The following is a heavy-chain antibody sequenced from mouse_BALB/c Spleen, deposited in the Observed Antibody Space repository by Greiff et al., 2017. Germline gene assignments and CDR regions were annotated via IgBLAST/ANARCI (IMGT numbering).Heavy chain of an antibody. J-gene: IGHJ2*01. V-gene: IGHV1-82*01. D-gene: IGHD4-1*01. CDR2: IYPGDGDT. CDR3: ARSELGRYFDY. CDR1: GYAFSSSW. Sequence: VQLQQSGPELVKPGASVKISCKASGYAFSSSWMNWVKQRPGQGLEWIGRIYPGDGDTNYNGKFKGKATLTADKSSSTAYMQLSSLTSVDSAVYFCARSELGRYFDYWGQGTTLTVSS.